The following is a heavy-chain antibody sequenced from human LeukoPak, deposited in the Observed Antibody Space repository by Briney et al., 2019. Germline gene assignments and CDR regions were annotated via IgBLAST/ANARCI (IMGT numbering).Heavy chain of an antibody. CDR3: ARLEYYDFWSGYYTGLQGPGYYFDY. CDR1: GYTFTSYG. D-gene: IGHD3-3*01. Sequence: ASVKVSCKASGYTFTSYGISWVRQAPGQGLEWMGWISAYNGNTNYAQKLQGRVTITTDTSTSTAYMELRSLRSDDTAVYYCARLEYYDFWSGYYTGLQGPGYYFDYWGQGTLVTVSS. V-gene: IGHV1-18*01. CDR2: ISAYNGNT. J-gene: IGHJ4*02.